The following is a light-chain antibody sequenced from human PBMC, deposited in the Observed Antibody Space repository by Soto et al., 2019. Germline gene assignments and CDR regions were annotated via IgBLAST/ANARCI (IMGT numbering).Light chain of an antibody. CDR3: SSYTSGSTLVV. J-gene: IGLJ1*01. Sequence: QSALTQPASVSGSPGQSITISCTGTSSDVGGYNYVSWYQHHPGKAPKLMIYEVSNRPSGVSNRFSGSKSGNTASLTISGLQAEDEAGYYCSSYTSGSTLVVFGTGTKVTVL. CDR2: EVS. CDR1: SSDVGGYNY. V-gene: IGLV2-14*01.